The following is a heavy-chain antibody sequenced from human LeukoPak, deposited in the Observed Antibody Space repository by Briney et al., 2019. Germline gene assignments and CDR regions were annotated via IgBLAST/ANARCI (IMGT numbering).Heavy chain of an antibody. Sequence: GRSLRLSCAASGFTFSSYAMHWVRQAPGKGLEWVAVISYDGSNKYYADSVKGRFTISRDNSKNTLYLQMNSLRSDDTAVYYCARPDSSGYRDIDAFDIWGQGTMVTVSS. V-gene: IGHV3-30*04. CDR2: ISYDGSNK. CDR1: GFTFSSYA. J-gene: IGHJ3*02. CDR3: ARPDSSGYRDIDAFDI. D-gene: IGHD3-22*01.